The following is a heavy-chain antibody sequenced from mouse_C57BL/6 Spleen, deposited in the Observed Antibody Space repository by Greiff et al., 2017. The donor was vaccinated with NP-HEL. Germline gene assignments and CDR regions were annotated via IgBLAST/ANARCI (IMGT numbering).Heavy chain of an antibody. V-gene: IGHV1-42*01. J-gene: IGHJ3*01. CDR1: GYSFTGYY. CDR2: INPSTGGT. CDR3: ARTRAAKATWFAY. Sequence: EVQLQQSGPELVKPGASVKISCKASGYSFTGYYMNWVKQSPEKSLEWIGEINPSTGGTTYNQKFKAKATLTVDKSSSTAYMQLKSLTSEDSAVYYCARTRAAKATWFAYWGQGTLVTVSA. D-gene: IGHD3-2*02.